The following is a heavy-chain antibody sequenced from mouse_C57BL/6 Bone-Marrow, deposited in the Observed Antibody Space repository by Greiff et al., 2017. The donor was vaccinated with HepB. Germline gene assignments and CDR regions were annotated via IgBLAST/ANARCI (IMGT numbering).Heavy chain of an antibody. J-gene: IGHJ3*01. CDR2: ISYDGSN. CDR3: ARKAYYYGSSFSY. V-gene: IGHV3-6*01. CDR1: GYSITSGYY. Sequence: DVKLQESGPGLVKPSQSLSLTCSVTGYSITSGYYWNWIRQFPGNKLEWMGYISYDGSNNYNPSLKNRISITRDTSKNQFFLKLNSVTTEDTATYYCARKAYYYGSSFSYWGQGTLVTVSA. D-gene: IGHD1-1*01.